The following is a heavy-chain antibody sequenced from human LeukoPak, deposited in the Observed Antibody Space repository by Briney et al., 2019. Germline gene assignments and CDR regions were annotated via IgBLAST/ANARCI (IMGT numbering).Heavy chain of an antibody. CDR3: ARGRLDYYGSGSAGWFDP. CDR2: INHSGGT. J-gene: IGHJ5*02. Sequence: SETLSLNCAVYGGSFSGYYWSWIRQPPGKGLEWIGEINHSGGTNYNPSLKSRVTISVDTSKNQFSLKLSSVTAADTAVYYCARGRLDYYGSGSAGWFDPWGQGTLVTVSS. CDR1: GGSFSGYY. V-gene: IGHV4-34*01. D-gene: IGHD3-10*01.